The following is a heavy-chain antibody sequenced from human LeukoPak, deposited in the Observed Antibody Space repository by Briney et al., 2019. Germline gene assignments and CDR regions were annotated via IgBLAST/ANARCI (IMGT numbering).Heavy chain of an antibody. J-gene: IGHJ1*01. CDR2: INPSGGST. CDR1: GYTVINYY. Sequence: ASVKVSCKASGYTVINYYMHWVRQAPGQGLEWMGIINPSGGSTSYAQKFQGRVTMTRDTSTSTVYMELSSLRSEDTAVYYCARDESTSILWWWGQGTLVTVSS. CDR3: ARDESTSILWW. V-gene: IGHV1-46*01. D-gene: IGHD2-21*01.